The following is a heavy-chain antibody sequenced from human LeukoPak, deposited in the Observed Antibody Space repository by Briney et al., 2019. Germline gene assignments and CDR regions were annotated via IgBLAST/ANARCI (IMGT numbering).Heavy chain of an antibody. V-gene: IGHV3-30*03. CDR3: ARGYYYDSSGYYWDV. J-gene: IGHJ6*04. CDR2: ISYDATNK. Sequence: GGSLRLSCAASGFTFSSYSMNWVRQAPGKGLEWVALISYDATNKYYGDSVKGRFTISRDNSKNTLYLQMNSLRAEDTAFYYCARGYYYDSSGYYWDVWGKGTTVTVSS. D-gene: IGHD3-22*01. CDR1: GFTFSSYS.